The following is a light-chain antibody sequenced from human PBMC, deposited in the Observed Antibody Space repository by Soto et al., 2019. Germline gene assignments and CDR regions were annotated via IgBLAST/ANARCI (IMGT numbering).Light chain of an antibody. Sequence: QSVLTQPPSVSGAPGQRVTISCTGSSSNIGAGYDVHWYQQLPGTAPKLLIYGNSNRPSGVPDRFSGSKSGTSASLAITGLQAEDEADYYCSSFAGSDSVVSGGGTKLTVL. V-gene: IGLV1-40*01. CDR2: GNS. CDR3: SSFAGSDSVV. CDR1: SSNIGAGYD. J-gene: IGLJ2*01.